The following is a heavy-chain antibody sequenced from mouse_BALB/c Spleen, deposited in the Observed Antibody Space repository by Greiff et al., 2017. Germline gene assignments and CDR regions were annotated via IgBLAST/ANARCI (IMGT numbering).Heavy chain of an antibody. Sequence: QVQLQQSGAELVRPGTSVKVSCKASGYAFTNYLIEWVKQRPGQGLEWIGVINPGSGGTNYNEKFKGKATLTADKSSSTAYMQLSSLTSDDSAVYFCARYGNYEAMDYWGQGTSVTVSS. CDR3: ARYGNYEAMDY. CDR1: GYAFTNYL. D-gene: IGHD2-1*01. V-gene: IGHV1-54*01. J-gene: IGHJ4*01. CDR2: INPGSGGT.